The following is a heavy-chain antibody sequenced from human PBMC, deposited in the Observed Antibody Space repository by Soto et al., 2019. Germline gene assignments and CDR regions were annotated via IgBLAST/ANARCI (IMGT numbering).Heavy chain of an antibody. J-gene: IGHJ3*02. CDR1: GGSISSSSYY. Sequence: TSETLSLTCTVSGGSISSSSYYWGWIRQPPGKGLEWIGSIYYSGSTYYNPSLKSRVTISVDTSKNQFSLKLSSVTAADTAVYYCAYDSSGYGSAGDAFDIWGQGTMVT. D-gene: IGHD3-22*01. CDR2: IYYSGST. V-gene: IGHV4-39*01. CDR3: AYDSSGYGSAGDAFDI.